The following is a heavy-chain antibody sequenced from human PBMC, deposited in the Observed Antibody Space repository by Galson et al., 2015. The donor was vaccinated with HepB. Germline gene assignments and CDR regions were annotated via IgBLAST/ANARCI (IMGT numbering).Heavy chain of an antibody. Sequence: SVKVSCKASGYTFTGYYMHWVRQAPGQGLEWMGWINPNSGGTNYAQKFQGWVTMTRDTSISTAYMELSRLRSDDTAVYYCARARANCSGGSCSGMDVWGQGTTVTVSS. V-gene: IGHV1-2*04. CDR2: INPNSGGT. CDR1: GYTFTGYY. J-gene: IGHJ6*02. CDR3: ARARANCSGGSCSGMDV. D-gene: IGHD2-15*01.